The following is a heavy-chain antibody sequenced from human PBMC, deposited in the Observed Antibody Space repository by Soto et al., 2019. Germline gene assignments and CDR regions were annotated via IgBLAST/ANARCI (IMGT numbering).Heavy chain of an antibody. D-gene: IGHD2-21*02. CDR2: ISYDGSNE. J-gene: IGHJ3*02. Sequence: QVHLVESGGGVVQPGTSLRLSCEASGFPFNTYAMHWVRQAPGKGLEWVAAISYDGSNEYYADSVKGRFTISRDNSKSTIYLQMNSLRRVETAVYYCARGVVTASANDGLDIWGQGTVVAVSS. CDR3: ARGVVTASANDGLDI. V-gene: IGHV3-30*14. CDR1: GFPFNTYA.